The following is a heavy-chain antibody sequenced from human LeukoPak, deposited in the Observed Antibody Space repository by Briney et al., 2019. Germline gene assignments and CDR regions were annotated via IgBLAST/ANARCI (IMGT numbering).Heavy chain of an antibody. V-gene: IGHV4-34*01. J-gene: IGHJ4*02. CDR1: GGSFSGYY. Sequence: SETLSLTCAVYGGSFSGYYWSWIRQPPGKGLEWIGEINHSGSTNYNPSLKSRVTMSVDTSKNQFSLKLSSVTAADTAVYYCARVGSGWLDYWGQGTLVTVSS. D-gene: IGHD6-19*01. CDR2: INHSGST. CDR3: ARVGSGWLDY.